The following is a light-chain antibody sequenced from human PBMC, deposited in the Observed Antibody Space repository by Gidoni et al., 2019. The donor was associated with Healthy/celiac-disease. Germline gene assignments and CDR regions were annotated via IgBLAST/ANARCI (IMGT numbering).Light chain of an antibody. CDR3: QQSYSTRWT. J-gene: IGKJ1*01. CDR2: AAS. CDR1: QSISSY. Sequence: DIQMTQSPSSLSASVGDRVTITCRASQSISSYLNWYQQKPGKAPKLLIYAASRLQSGVPSRFSGSGSGTDFTLTISSLQPEDFATDYCQQSYSTRWTFGQGTKVEIK. V-gene: IGKV1-39*01.